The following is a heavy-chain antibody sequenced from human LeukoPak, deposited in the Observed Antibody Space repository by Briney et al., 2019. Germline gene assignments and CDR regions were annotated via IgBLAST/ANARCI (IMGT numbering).Heavy chain of an antibody. J-gene: IGHJ3*02. D-gene: IGHD6-13*01. CDR1: GFTFSSYW. CDR2: IKQDGSEK. CDR3: AKGWSSWHTADAFDI. Sequence: GGSLRLSCAASGFTFSSYWMSWVRQAPGKGLEWVANIKQDGSEKYYVDSVKGRFTLSRDSAKNTLYLQMNSLRAEDTAVYYCAKGWSSWHTADAFDIWGQGTMVTVSS. V-gene: IGHV3-7*01.